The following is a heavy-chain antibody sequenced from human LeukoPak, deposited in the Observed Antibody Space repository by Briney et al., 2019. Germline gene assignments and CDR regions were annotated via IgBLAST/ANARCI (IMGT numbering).Heavy chain of an antibody. D-gene: IGHD5-12*01. Sequence: SETLSLTCTVSGGSISTYYWSWIRQPPGKGLEWIGYIHYSGTANYNPSLKNRVTISLDTSKNQFSLNLSSVTAADTAVYYCARMGGYSGYATHWGQGTLVTVSS. CDR1: GGSISTYY. V-gene: IGHV4-59*08. J-gene: IGHJ4*02. CDR2: IHYSGTA. CDR3: ARMGGYSGYATH.